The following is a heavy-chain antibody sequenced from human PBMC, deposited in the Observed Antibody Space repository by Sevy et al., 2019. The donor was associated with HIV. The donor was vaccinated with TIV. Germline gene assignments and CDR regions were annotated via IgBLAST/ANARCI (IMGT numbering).Heavy chain of an antibody. D-gene: IGHD6-19*01. J-gene: IGHJ3*02. CDR2: ISGISNYI. CDR1: GFTFTSYS. CDR3: ARAVPATDAFDI. Sequence: GGSLRLSCAASGFTFTSYSMHWDRQAPGKGLEWVSSISGISNYIYYAYSVKGRFSISRDNAKNSLYLQMNSLRAEDTAVFYCARAVPATDAFDIWGQGTLVTVSS. V-gene: IGHV3-21*01.